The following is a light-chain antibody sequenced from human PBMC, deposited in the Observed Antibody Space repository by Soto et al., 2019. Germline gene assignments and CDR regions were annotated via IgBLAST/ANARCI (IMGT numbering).Light chain of an antibody. V-gene: IGLV2-14*01. CDR1: SSDVGNYKY. CDR2: EVS. CDR3: FSYTSSGTYV. Sequence: QSALTQPASVSVSPGQSITISCTGTSSDVGNYKYVSWYQQHPGKAPKLMIYEVSNRPSGVSNRFSGSKSGNTASLTISGLQAEDETDYYCFSYTSSGTYVFGTGTQLTVL. J-gene: IGLJ1*01.